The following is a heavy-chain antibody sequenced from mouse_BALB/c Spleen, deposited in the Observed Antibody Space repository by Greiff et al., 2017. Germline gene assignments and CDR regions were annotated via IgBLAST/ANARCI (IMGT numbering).Heavy chain of an antibody. V-gene: IGHV1-7*01. J-gene: IGHJ3*01. CDR3: ASDYDGFAY. Sequence: QVQLKESGAELAKPGASVKMSCKASGYTFTSYWMHWVKQRPGQGLEWIGYINPSTGYTEYNQKFKDKATLTADKSSSTAYMQLSSLTSEDSAVYYCASDYDGFAYWGQGTLVTVSA. CDR2: INPSTGYT. D-gene: IGHD2-4*01. CDR1: GYTFTSYW.